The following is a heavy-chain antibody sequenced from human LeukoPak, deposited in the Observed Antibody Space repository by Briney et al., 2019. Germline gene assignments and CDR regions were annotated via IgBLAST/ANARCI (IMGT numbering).Heavy chain of an antibody. Sequence: ASVKVSCKASGYTFTSYAMNWVRQAPGQGLEWMGWINTNTRNPTYAQGFTGRFVFSLDTSVSTAYLQISSLKAEDTAVYYCARDASCCWYYRFDPWGQGTLVTVSS. J-gene: IGHJ5*02. CDR2: INTNTRNP. CDR1: GYTFTSYA. V-gene: IGHV7-4-1*02. CDR3: ARDASCCWYYRFDP. D-gene: IGHD6-19*01.